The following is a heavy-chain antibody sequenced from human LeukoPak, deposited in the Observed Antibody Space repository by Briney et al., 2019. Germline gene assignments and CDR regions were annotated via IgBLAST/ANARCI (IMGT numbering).Heavy chain of an antibody. CDR1: GYSFTSYY. CDR3: ARDLRHLKYYDIFTGFDY. J-gene: IGHJ4*02. CDR2: IDPSGGST. V-gene: IGHV1-46*01. D-gene: IGHD3-9*01. Sequence: ASVKVSCKASGYSFTSYYMHWVRQAPGQGLEWMGIIDPSGGSTSYAQKFQGRVTMTRDTSTSTVYMELSSLRSEDTALYRCARDLRHLKYYDIFTGFDYWGQGTLVTVSS.